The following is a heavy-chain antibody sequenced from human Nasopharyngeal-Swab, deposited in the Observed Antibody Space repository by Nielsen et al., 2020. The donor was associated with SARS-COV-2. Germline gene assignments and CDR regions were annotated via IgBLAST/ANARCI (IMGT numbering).Heavy chain of an antibody. CDR2: ISAYNGST. Sequence: PSVKVSCKASGYTFTSYGISWVRQAPGQGLEWMGWISAYNGSTNYAQKLQGRVTMTTDTSTSTAYMELRSLRSDDTAVYYCARSLVVVPAADNIAWFDPWGQGTLVTVSS. CDR1: GYTFTSYG. CDR3: ARSLVVVPAADNIAWFDP. J-gene: IGHJ5*02. V-gene: IGHV1-18*01. D-gene: IGHD2-2*01.